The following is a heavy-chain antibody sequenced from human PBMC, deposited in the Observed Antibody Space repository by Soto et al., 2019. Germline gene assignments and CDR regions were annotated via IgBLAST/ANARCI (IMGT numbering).Heavy chain of an antibody. CDR1: GFTSDDYA. CDR3: AKDIAPWGPARGMDV. D-gene: IGHD3-16*01. V-gene: IGHV3-9*02. J-gene: IGHJ6*02. CDR2: TSCNSGSI. Sequence: GGSLRLSCAASGFTSDDYAMHWVRQAPGKGLEWVSGTSCNSGSIGYADSVKGRFTISRGNAKHSLYLQMNSQRAEDTALYYCAKDIAPWGPARGMDVWGQGTTVTVSS.